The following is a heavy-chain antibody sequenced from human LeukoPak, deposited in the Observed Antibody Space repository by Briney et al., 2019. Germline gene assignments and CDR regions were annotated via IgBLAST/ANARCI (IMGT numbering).Heavy chain of an antibody. D-gene: IGHD6-13*01. CDR1: GFTFDDYA. CDR3: AKDAAQQPITGFDY. V-gene: IGHV3-9*03. J-gene: IGHJ4*02. CDR2: VSCNSSSI. Sequence: PGGYLRRSCAASGFTFDDYAMLWVRQAPGKGLEGVLGVSCNSSSIAYADSVKGRFTISRANAKNSLYLQMNSLRAEDMALYYCAKDAAQQPITGFDYWGQGTLVTVSS.